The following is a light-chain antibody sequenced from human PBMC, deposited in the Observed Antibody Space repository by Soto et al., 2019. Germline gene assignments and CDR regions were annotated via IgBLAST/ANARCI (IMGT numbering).Light chain of an antibody. Sequence: QSALTQPASVSGSPGQSITLSCTGTSSDLAIYNYVSWYQQQPGKAPKLMIYQVTNRPSGVSNRFSGSRSGNTASLTISGLQAEDEADYYCSSYTDSSNYVFGTGTQLTVL. V-gene: IGLV2-14*01. CDR2: QVT. CDR3: SSYTDSSNYV. CDR1: SSDLAIYNY. J-gene: IGLJ1*01.